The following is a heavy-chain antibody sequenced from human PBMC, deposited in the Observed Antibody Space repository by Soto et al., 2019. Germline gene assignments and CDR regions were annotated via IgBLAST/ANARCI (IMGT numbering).Heavy chain of an antibody. D-gene: IGHD3-3*01. Sequence: PSETLSLTCTVSGSSISSSSYYWGWIRQPPGKGLGWIGSIYYSGSTYYNPSLKSRVTIAVDTSKNQFSLKLSSVTAADTAVYYCARHRITIFGVATGWFDPWGQGTLVTVSS. CDR3: ARHRITIFGVATGWFDP. CDR1: GSSISSSSYY. CDR2: IYYSGST. V-gene: IGHV4-39*01. J-gene: IGHJ5*02.